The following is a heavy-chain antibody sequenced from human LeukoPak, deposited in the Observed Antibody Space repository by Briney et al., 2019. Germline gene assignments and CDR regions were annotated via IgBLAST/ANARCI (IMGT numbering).Heavy chain of an antibody. V-gene: IGHV3-20*04. J-gene: IGHJ4*02. CDR1: GFTFDDYG. CDR3: AKDLRQWLVRRGGYFDY. Sequence: GGSLRLSCAASGFTFDDYGMSWVRQAPGKGLEWVSGINWNGGSTGYADSVKGRFTISRDNAKNSLYLQMNSLRAEDTAVYYCAKDLRQWLVRRGGYFDYWGQGTLVTVSS. D-gene: IGHD6-19*01. CDR2: INWNGGST.